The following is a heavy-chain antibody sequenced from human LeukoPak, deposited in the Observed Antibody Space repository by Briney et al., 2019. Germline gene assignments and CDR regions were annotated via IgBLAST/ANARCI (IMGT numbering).Heavy chain of an antibody. CDR3: ARRRDESSGFHAFDI. CDR1: GGSLSNYY. J-gene: IGHJ3*02. D-gene: IGHD3-22*01. V-gene: IGHV4-59*08. CDR2: IYPSGST. Sequence: SETLSLTCTVSGGSLSNYYWTWIRQPPGKGLEWIAYIYPSGSTNYNLSLKSRLTISVDTSKNQFSLKLSSVTAADTAVYYCARRRDESSGFHAFDIWGHGTMVTVSS.